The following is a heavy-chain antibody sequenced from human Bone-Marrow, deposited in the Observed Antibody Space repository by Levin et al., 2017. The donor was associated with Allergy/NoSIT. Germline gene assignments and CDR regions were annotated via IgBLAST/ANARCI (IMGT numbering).Heavy chain of an antibody. CDR3: ARSDAGRYESCDY. J-gene: IGHJ4*02. V-gene: IGHV3-33*01. D-gene: IGHD2-15*01. CDR2: MEYDGTKT. Sequence: PAGGSLRLSCDGAASGFTFNNYDMHWVRQAPGKGLEWVAIMEYDGTKTDYADSVKGRFTISRDISKNTLYLQMNRLRVDDTAVYYCARSDAGRYESCDYWGQGTLVTVSS. CDR1: GFTFNNYD.